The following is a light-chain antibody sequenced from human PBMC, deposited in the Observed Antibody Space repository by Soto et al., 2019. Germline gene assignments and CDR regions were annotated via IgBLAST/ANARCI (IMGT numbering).Light chain of an antibody. CDR2: DVS. J-gene: IGLJ3*02. CDR3: CSYPGTYTFGV. V-gene: IGLV2-11*01. Sequence: QSVLTQPRSVSGSPGQSVTISCTGTSSDIGGYDFVSWYQQHPGKAPQLMIYDVSKRPSGVPDRFSGSKSGNKASLTISGLQAEDEADYYCCSYPGTYTFGVFGGGTKLTVL. CDR1: SSDIGGYDF.